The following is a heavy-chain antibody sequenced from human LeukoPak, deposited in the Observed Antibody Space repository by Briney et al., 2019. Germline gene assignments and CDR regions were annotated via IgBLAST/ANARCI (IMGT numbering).Heavy chain of an antibody. CDR3: ARCSSTNWRYDY. D-gene: IGHD2-2*01. Sequence: GGSLRLSCAASGSTFSSYAMHWVRQAPGKGLEYVSAISSNGGSTYYANSVKGRFTISRDNSKNTLYLQMGSLRAEDMAVYYCARCSSTNWRYDYWGQGTLVTVSS. V-gene: IGHV3-64*01. CDR1: GSTFSSYA. J-gene: IGHJ4*02. CDR2: ISSNGGST.